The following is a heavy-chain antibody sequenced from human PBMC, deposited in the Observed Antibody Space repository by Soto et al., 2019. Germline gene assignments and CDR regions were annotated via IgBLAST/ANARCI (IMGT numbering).Heavy chain of an antibody. D-gene: IGHD5-12*01. CDR3: AKADILVYGMDV. V-gene: IGHV3-30*18. J-gene: IGHJ6*02. CDR2: ISFDGNNE. CDR1: GFSFSSYG. Sequence: GGSLGLSCVASGFSFSSYGMYWVRQAPGKGLEWVAVISFDGNNEYYADSMKGRFTISRDNFKNQVYLQMNSLRAEDTAVYYCAKADILVYGMDVWGQGTTVTVSS.